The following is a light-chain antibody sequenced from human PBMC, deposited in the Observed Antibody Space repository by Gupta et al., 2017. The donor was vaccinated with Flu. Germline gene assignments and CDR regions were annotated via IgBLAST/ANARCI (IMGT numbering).Light chain of an antibody. J-gene: IGLJ1*01. V-gene: IGLV3-21*02. CDR2: DDS. CDR3: QVWNSGSDHYV. Sequence: GGNSVASKSVHWYQQKSGQAPVLVVYDDSDRPSGIPERFSGSNSGNTATLTISRVEAGDEADYYCQVWNSGSDHYVFGSGTQVTVL. CDR1: SVASKS.